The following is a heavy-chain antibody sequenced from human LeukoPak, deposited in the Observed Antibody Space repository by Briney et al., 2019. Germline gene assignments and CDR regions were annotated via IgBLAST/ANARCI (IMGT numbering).Heavy chain of an antibody. CDR1: GFTFDDYA. J-gene: IGHJ4*02. CDR2: ISGDVITT. V-gene: IGHV3-43*02. D-gene: IGHD1-26*01. Sequence: GGSLRLSCAASGFTFDDYAMHWVRQAPGKGLEWVSLISGDVITTYYADSVKGRFTISRDNSKNSLYLQMNSLRTEDTALYYCAKEHGSYYFDYWGQGTLVTVSS. CDR3: AKEHGSYYFDY.